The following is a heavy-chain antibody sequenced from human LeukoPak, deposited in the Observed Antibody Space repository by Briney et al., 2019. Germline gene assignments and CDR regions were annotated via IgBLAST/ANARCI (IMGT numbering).Heavy chain of an antibody. D-gene: IGHD3-3*01. CDR1: GYSISRGYY. Sequence: SETLSLTCNVSGYSISRGYYWGWIRQPPGRGLEWIGSIHYSGNSHYNPSLKTRVSISVDTSKNQLSLKLPSVTAADTAVYFCARRDWSAYQLDFWGRGILVVASS. V-gene: IGHV4-38-2*02. CDR2: IHYSGNS. CDR3: ARRDWSAYQLDF. J-gene: IGHJ4*02.